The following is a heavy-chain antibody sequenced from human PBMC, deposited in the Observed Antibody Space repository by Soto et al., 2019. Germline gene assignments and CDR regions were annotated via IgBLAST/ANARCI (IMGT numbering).Heavy chain of an antibody. Sequence: GESLKISCKGSGYSFTSYWIGGVRQMPGKGLEWMGIIYPGDSDTRYSPSFQGQVTISADKSISTAYLQWSSLKASDTAMYYCARTVRRITMIVVVPNDAFDIWGQGTMVTVSS. J-gene: IGHJ3*02. CDR3: ARTVRRITMIVVVPNDAFDI. D-gene: IGHD3-22*01. V-gene: IGHV5-51*01. CDR1: GYSFTSYW. CDR2: IYPGDSDT.